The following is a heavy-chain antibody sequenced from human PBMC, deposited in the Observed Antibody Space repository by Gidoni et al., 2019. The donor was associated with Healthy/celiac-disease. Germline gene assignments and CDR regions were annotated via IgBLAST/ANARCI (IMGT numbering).Heavy chain of an antibody. CDR3: ARQLGVVVPAEDWFDP. V-gene: IGHV4-39*01. CDR1: GGSISSSSYY. Sequence: QLQLQESGPGLVKPSETLSLTCTVSGGSISSSSYYWGWIRQPPGKGLEWIGSIYYSGSTYYNPSLKSRVTISVDTSKNQFSLKLSSVTAADTAVYYCARQLGVVVPAEDWFDPWGQGTLVTVSS. D-gene: IGHD2-2*01. J-gene: IGHJ5*02. CDR2: IYYSGST.